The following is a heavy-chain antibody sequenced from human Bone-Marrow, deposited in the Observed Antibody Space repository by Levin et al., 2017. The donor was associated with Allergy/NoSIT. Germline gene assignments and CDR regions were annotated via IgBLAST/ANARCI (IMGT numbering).Heavy chain of an antibody. CDR2: ISYDGSNK. CDR3: ARPKPSSGWYFDY. D-gene: IGHD6-19*01. V-gene: IGHV3-30-3*01. J-gene: IGHJ4*02. CDR1: GFTFSSYA. Sequence: SCAASGFTFSSYAMHWVRQAPGKGLEWVAVISYDGSNKYYADSVKGRFTISRDNSKNTLYLQMNSLRAEDTAVYYCARPKPSSGWYFDYWGQGTLVTVSS.